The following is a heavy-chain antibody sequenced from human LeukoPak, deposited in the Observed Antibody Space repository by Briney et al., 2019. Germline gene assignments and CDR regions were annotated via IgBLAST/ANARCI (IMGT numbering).Heavy chain of an antibody. D-gene: IGHD4-17*01. CDR3: ARHSDYGDFETFDY. V-gene: IGHV5-51*01. J-gene: IGHJ4*02. Sequence: GESLQISCQGSGYSFTSYWIGWVRQLPGKGLEWMGIIYPGDSDTRYSPSLQGQVTISAARSISTAYPQWSSLRASDSAMYYCARHSDYGDFETFDYWGQGTLVTVSS. CDR2: IYPGDSDT. CDR1: GYSFTSYW.